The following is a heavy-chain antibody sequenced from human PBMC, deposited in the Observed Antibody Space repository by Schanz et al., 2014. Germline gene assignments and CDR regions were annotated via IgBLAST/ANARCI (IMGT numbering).Heavy chain of an antibody. CDR2: LNFDETYT. CDR1: GFTFSRYW. Sequence: VQLVESGGGLVRPGGSLRLSCEASGFTFSRYWMHWVRQAPGKGLEWVSRLNFDETYTSYADSVKGRFTISRDNAKNAVYLQMTSLRVEDTAVYYCARGGADSAMAHEYWGRGTLVTVSS. J-gene: IGHJ4*02. V-gene: IGHV3-74*01. D-gene: IGHD5-18*01. CDR3: ARGGADSAMAHEY.